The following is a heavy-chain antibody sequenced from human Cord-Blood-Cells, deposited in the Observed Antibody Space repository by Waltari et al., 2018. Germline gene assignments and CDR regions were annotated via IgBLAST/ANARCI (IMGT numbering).Heavy chain of an antibody. D-gene: IGHD6-6*01. Sequence: QVQLVQSGAEVKKPGSSVKVSCKASGGTFRSYAIRWVRQAPGQGLEWMGRIIPILGIANYAQKFQGRVTITADKSTSTAYMELSSLRSEDTAVYYCARDQSSSPSYPEDDAFDIWGQGTMVTVSS. V-gene: IGHV1-69*09. J-gene: IGHJ3*02. CDR3: ARDQSSSPSYPEDDAFDI. CDR2: IIPILGIA. CDR1: GGTFRSYA.